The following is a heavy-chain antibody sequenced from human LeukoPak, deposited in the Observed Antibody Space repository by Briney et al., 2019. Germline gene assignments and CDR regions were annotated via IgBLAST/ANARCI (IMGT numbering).Heavy chain of an antibody. CDR2: INPNSGGT. Sequence: VSVKVSCKASGYTFNSYDINWVRQAPGQGLEWMGWINPNSGGTNYAQKFQGRVTMTRDTSISTAYMELSRLRSDDTAVYYCARDSNYDYYYMDVWGKGTTVTVSS. V-gene: IGHV1-2*02. D-gene: IGHD4-11*01. CDR3: ARDSNYDYYYMDV. J-gene: IGHJ6*03. CDR1: GYTFNSYD.